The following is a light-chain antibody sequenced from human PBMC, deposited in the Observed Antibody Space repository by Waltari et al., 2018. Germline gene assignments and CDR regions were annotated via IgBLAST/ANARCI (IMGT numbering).Light chain of an antibody. Sequence: EIVMTQSPATLSVSPGERATLSCRASQSVRSNSSWYQPKPGQAPRLLIYGASTRATAIPARFSGSGSGTEFTLTISSLQSEDFAVYYCQQYNNWPLWTFGQGTKVEIK. J-gene: IGKJ1*01. CDR1: QSVRSN. V-gene: IGKV3-15*01. CDR3: QQYNNWPLWT. CDR2: GAS.